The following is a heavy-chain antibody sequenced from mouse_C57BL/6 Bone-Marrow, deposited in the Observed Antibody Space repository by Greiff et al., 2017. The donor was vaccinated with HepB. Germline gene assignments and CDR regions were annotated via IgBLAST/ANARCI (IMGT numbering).Heavy chain of an antibody. D-gene: IGHD2-4*01. J-gene: IGHJ1*03. CDR1: GYTFTNYW. CDR3: ARSRYYEYDEDWYFDV. V-gene: IGHV1-63*01. Sequence: QVQLQQSGAELVRPGTSVKMSCKASGYTFTNYWIGWAKQRPGHGLEWIGDIYPGGGYTNYNEKFKGKATLTADKASSTAYMQCSSLTSEDSAIYYCARSRYYEYDEDWYFDVWGTGTTVTVSS. CDR2: IYPGGGYT.